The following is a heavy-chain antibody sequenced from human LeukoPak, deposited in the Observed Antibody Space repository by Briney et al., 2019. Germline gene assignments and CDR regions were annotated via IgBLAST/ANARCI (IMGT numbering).Heavy chain of an antibody. CDR2: IRYDGSNK. D-gene: IGHD2-2*01. CDR1: GFTFSSYG. CDR3: ATVNRMHESSTSCPFDF. J-gene: IGHJ4*02. Sequence: GSLRLSCAASGFTFSSYGMHWVRQAPGKGLEWVAFIRYDGSNKYYADSVKGRFTISRDNSKNTLYLQMNSLRAEDTAVYYCATVNRMHESSTSCPFDFWGQGTLVTVSS. V-gene: IGHV3-30*02.